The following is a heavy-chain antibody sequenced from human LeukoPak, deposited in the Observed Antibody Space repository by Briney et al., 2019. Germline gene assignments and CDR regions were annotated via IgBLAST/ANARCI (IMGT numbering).Heavy chain of an antibody. J-gene: IGHJ3*02. D-gene: IGHD4-17*01. V-gene: IGHV4-38-2*02. Sequence: SETLSLTCTVSSYSISSGYYWGWIRQPPGKGLEWLGDIYHSGSTYYNPSLKSRVTISVDTSKNQFSLKLSSVTAADTAVYYCARERGGDYPPADAFDIWGQGTMVTVSS. CDR3: ARERGGDYPPADAFDI. CDR2: IYHSGST. CDR1: SYSISSGYY.